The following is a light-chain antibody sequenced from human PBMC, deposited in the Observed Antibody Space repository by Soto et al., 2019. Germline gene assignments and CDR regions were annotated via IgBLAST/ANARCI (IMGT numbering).Light chain of an antibody. CDR2: GAS. CDR1: QSVSSK. CDR3: QQYTTSPFT. J-gene: IGKJ3*01. V-gene: IGKV3-15*01. Sequence: EIVMTQSPATLSVSPGEGATLSCRASQSVSSKLAWYQQKPGQAPRLLIYGASTRATGIPARFSGSGSGTEFTLIISSLQSEDSAVYYCQQYTTSPFTFGPGTKVDIK.